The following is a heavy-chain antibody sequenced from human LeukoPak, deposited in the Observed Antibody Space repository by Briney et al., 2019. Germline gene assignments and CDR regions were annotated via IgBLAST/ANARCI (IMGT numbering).Heavy chain of an antibody. J-gene: IGHJ2*01. CDR3: ARLLFVYSRLAVAANWYFDL. D-gene: IGHD6-19*01. CDR2: IYPGDSDT. V-gene: IGHV5-51*01. CDR1: GYSFTSYW. Sequence: GESLQISCQGSGYSFTSYWIGWVRQMPGKGLEWMGIIYPGDSDTRYSPSFQGQVTISADKSISTAYLQWSSLKASDTAMYYCARLLFVYSRLAVAANWYFDLWGRGTLVTVSS.